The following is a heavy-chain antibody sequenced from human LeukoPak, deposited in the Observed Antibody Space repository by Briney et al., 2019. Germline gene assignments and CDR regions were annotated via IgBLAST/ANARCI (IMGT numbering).Heavy chain of an antibody. CDR2: IKQDGSEK. V-gene: IGHV3-7*01. CDR3: ATTSYFYGMAV. D-gene: IGHD2-21*01. Sequence: AGGSLRLSCAASGFTFSSYWMSWVRQAPGKGLEWLAKIKQDGSEKHYVDSVAGRFTISRDNAKNSLFLQMHSLRAEDTAVYYCATTSYFYGMAVWGQGTTVTVSS. J-gene: IGHJ6*02. CDR1: GFTFSSYW.